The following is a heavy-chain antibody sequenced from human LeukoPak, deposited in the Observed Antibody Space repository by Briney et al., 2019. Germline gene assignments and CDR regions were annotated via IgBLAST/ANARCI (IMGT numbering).Heavy chain of an antibody. J-gene: IGHJ4*02. Sequence: NPGGSLRLYCAASGFTFSSYSMNWVRQAPGKGLEWVSSISSSSSYIYYADSVKGRFTISRDNAKNSLYLQMNSLRAEDTAVYYCARGNYYDTTDFYWGQGTLVTVSS. D-gene: IGHD3-22*01. V-gene: IGHV3-21*01. CDR3: ARGNYYDTTDFY. CDR2: ISSSSSYI. CDR1: GFTFSSYS.